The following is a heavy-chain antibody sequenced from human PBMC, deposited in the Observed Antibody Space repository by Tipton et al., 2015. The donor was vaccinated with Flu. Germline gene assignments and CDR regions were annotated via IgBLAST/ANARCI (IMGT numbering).Heavy chain of an antibody. D-gene: IGHD3-10*01. CDR1: GFTFRSYG. V-gene: IGHV3-30*03. J-gene: IGHJ4*02. CDR3: ARVFISYFFDY. CDR2: ISDDGSDK. Sequence: SLRFSCATSGFTFRSYGMHWVRQAPGKGLEWVAFISDDGSDKYYVDSVKGRFTISRDNSKKTVYLQMNSLRPEDTAVYYCARVFISYFFDYWGQGILVTVSS.